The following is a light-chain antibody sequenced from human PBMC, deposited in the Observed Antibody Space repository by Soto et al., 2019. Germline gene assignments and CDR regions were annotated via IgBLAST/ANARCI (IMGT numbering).Light chain of an antibody. CDR1: SSDVGGYNY. CDR2: EVS. J-gene: IGLJ1*01. Sequence: QSVRTQPASLSGSPVQSITISCTGTSSDVGGYNYVSWYQQHPGKAPKLMIYEVSNRPSGVSNRFSGSKPGNTASLTISGLQAEDEADYYCSSYTSSSTFFFGTGTKVTVL. V-gene: IGLV2-14*01. CDR3: SSYTSSSTFF.